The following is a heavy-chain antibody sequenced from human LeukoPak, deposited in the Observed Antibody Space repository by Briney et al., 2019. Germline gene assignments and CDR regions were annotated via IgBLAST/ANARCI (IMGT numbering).Heavy chain of an antibody. CDR3: ARAPNCSSTSCYYDY. Sequence: SETLSLTCAVYGGSFSGYYWSWIRQPPGKGLEWIGEINHSGSTNYNPSLKSRVTISVDTSKNQFSLKLSSVTAADTVVYYCARAPNCSSTSCYYDYWGQGTLVTVSS. J-gene: IGHJ4*02. CDR1: GGSFSGYY. CDR2: INHSGST. V-gene: IGHV4-34*01. D-gene: IGHD2-2*01.